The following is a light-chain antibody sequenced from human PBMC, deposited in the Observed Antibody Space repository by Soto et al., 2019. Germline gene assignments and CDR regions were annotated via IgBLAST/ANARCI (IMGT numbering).Light chain of an antibody. CDR3: QQYNNWPPWT. Sequence: EIVMTQSPATLSVSPGERATLSCRASQSVSSNLAWYQQKPGQAPRLLIYGASTRATGIPARFSGSGSGTEFTLTISCLQSEDFAVDYCQQYNNWPPWTFGQGNKLEIK. CDR2: GAS. V-gene: IGKV3-15*01. J-gene: IGKJ2*02. CDR1: QSVSSN.